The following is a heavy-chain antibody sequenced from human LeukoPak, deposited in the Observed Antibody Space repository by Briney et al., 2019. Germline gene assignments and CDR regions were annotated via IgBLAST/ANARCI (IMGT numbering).Heavy chain of an antibody. CDR3: ARGAGSYY. J-gene: IGHJ4*02. D-gene: IGHD1-26*01. CDR2: MNPNSGNT. CDR1: GGTFSSYA. Sequence: GASVKVPCKASGGTFSSYAIRWERQATGRRLEWMGWMNPNSGNTGYAQKFQGRVTMTRNTSISTAYMELSSLRSEDTAVYYCARGAGSYYWGQGTLVTVSS. V-gene: IGHV1-8*02.